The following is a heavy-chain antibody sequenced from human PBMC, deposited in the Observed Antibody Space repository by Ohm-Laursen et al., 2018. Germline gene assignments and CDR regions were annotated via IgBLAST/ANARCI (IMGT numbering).Heavy chain of an antibody. CDR3: ARHHSDGYNDAFDI. CDR1: SGSISNYF. D-gene: IGHD5-24*01. CDR2: IYYSGCT. Sequence: GTLSLTCTVSSGSISNYFWSWIRQPPGKGLEWLGYIYYSGCTNYNPSLKSRVTISVDTSKNQFSLKLSSVTAADTAVYYCARHHSDGYNDAFDIWGQGTMVTVSS. V-gene: IGHV4-59*08. J-gene: IGHJ3*02.